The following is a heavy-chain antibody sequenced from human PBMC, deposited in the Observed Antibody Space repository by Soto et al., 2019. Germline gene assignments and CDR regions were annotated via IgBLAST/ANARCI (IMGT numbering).Heavy chain of an antibody. CDR3: ARDTGGEQQLVRGMDV. Sequence: EVQLVESGGGLVKPGGSLRLSCAASEFTFSSYSMNWVRQAPGKGLEWVSSISSSSSYIYYADSVKGRFTISRDNAKNSLYLQMNSLRAEDTAVYYCARDTGGEQQLVRGMDVWGQGTTVTVSS. D-gene: IGHD6-13*01. J-gene: IGHJ6*02. V-gene: IGHV3-21*01. CDR2: ISSSSSYI. CDR1: EFTFSSYS.